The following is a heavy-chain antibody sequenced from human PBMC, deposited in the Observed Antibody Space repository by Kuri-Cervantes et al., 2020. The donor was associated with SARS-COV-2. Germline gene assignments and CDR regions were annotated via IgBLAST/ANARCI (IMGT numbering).Heavy chain of an antibody. D-gene: IGHD1-20*01. CDR1: GYSISSGYY. J-gene: IGHJ6*02. CDR2: IYYSGST. V-gene: IGHV4-38-2*01. Sequence: SETLSLTCAVSGYSISSGYYWGWIRQPPGKGLEWIGSIYYSGSTNYNPSLKSRVTISVDTSKNQFSLKLSSVTAADTAVYYCATGITGDQKYYYYGMDVWGHGTTVTVSS. CDR3: ATGITGDQKYYYYGMDV.